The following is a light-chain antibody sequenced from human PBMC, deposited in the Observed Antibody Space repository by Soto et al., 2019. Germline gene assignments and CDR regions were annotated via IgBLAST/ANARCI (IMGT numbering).Light chain of an antibody. CDR3: SSYTINRTYV. J-gene: IGLJ1*01. CDR2: EVS. Sequence: QSVLTQPASVSGSPGQSITISCTGTSSDVGGYNYVPWYQQNPGKAPKLMIYEVSNRPSGVSNRFSGSKSGNMASLTISGLQAEDEADYYCSSYTINRTYVFGTGTKVTV. V-gene: IGLV2-14*01. CDR1: SSDVGGYNY.